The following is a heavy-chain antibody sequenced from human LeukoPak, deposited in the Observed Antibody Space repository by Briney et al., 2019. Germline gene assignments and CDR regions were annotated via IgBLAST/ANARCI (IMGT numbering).Heavy chain of an antibody. CDR3: AREVWFGDRYFDY. CDR2: ISYDGSNK. V-gene: IGHV3-30*04. CDR1: GFTFSSYA. J-gene: IGHJ4*02. D-gene: IGHD3-10*01. Sequence: GRSLRLSCAASGFTFSSYAMHWVRQAPGKGLEWVAVISYDGSNKYYADSVKGRFTISRDNSKNTLYLQMNSLRAEDTAVYYCAREVWFGDRYFDYWGQGTLVTVSS.